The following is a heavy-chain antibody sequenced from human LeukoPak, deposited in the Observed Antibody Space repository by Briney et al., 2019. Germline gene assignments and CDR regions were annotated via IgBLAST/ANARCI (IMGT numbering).Heavy chain of an antibody. CDR3: ARSKRGYYDSSGYFDY. CDR1: GGTFSSYA. J-gene: IGHJ4*02. D-gene: IGHD3-22*01. V-gene: IGHV1-69*05. Sequence: SVKVSCKASGGTFSSYAISWVRQAPGQGLEWMGGIIPIFGTANYAQKFQGRVTITTDESTSTAYMELSSLRSEDTAVYYCARSKRGYYDSSGYFDYWGQGTLATVSS. CDR2: IIPIFGTA.